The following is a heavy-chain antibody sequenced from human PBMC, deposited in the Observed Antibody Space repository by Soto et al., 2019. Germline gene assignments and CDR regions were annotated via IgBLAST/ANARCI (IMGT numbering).Heavy chain of an antibody. CDR2: IYHSGYT. CDR3: ARLNYYDSTGTIDY. CDR1: GGSINSYY. D-gene: IGHD3-22*01. J-gene: IGHJ4*02. Sequence: PSETLSLTCTVSGGSINSYYWSWIRQPPGKGLEWIGYIYHSGYTNYNPSLKSRVTISVDTSKNQFSLKVSSVTAADTAMYYCARLNYYDSTGTIDYWGQGTLVTVS. V-gene: IGHV4-59*01.